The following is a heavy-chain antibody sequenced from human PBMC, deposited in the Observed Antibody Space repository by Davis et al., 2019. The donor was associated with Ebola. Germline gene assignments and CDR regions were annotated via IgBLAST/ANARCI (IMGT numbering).Heavy chain of an antibody. CDR2: IYHSGST. V-gene: IGHV4-34*01. Sequence: SETLSLTCTVSGGSISSYYWSWIRQPPGKGLEWIGEIYHSGSTNYNPSLKSRVTISVDTSKNQFSLKLSSVTAADTAVYYCAREGPFDYWGQGTLVTVSS. CDR3: AREGPFDY. CDR1: GGSISSYY. J-gene: IGHJ4*02.